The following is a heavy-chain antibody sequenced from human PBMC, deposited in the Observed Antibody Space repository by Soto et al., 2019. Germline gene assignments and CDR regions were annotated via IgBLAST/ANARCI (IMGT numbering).Heavy chain of an antibody. D-gene: IGHD3-10*01. V-gene: IGHV3-21*01. CDR1: AFTFSTYC. J-gene: IGHJ4*02. CDR2: ISSSSSYI. CDR3: ARAYGSSFDY. Sequence: GGSLRLSFAASAFTFSTYCLNWVCQGPGKGLEWVSSISSSSSYIYYADSVKGRFTISRDNAKNSLFLQMNSLRAEDTAVYYCARAYGSSFDYWGQGT.